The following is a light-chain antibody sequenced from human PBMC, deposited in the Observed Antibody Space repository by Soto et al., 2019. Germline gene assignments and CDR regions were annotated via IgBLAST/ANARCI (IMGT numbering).Light chain of an antibody. Sequence: DIVLTQSPVTLSLSPGDRATLSCRASQSITGNYLAWHQQKPGQAPKLLIYGASTRAPGIPGRFNGSGSGTDFTLTISSLEPEDFAVYYCQQRSNWPTWTFGQGTKVDIK. J-gene: IGKJ1*01. CDR3: QQRSNWPTWT. CDR1: QSITGNY. V-gene: IGKV3D-20*02. CDR2: GAS.